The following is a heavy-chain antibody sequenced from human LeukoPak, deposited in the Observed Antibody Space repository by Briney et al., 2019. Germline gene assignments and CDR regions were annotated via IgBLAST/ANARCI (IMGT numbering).Heavy chain of an antibody. CDR3: ARVLAYYDFWSGYSDY. CDR2: IGSSSSYI. V-gene: IGHV3-21*01. J-gene: IGHJ4*02. Sequence: GGSLRLSCAASGFTFSSYVMNWVRQAPGRGLEWVSSIGSSSSYIYYADSMKGRFTISRDNAKKSLYLQMNSLRAEDTAVYYCARVLAYYDFWSGYSDYWGQGTLVTVPS. CDR1: GFTFSSYV. D-gene: IGHD3-3*01.